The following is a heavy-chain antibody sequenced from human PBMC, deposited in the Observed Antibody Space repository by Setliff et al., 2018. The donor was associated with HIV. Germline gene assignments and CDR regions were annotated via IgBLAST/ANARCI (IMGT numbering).Heavy chain of an antibody. V-gene: IGHV1-69*13. J-gene: IGHJ5*02. Sequence: GASVKVSCKTSRRTFSEDAINWVRQAPGEGLEWVGGIIHILGTADYAEKFQGRVTITADEPRSTVYLEVSSLRSEDSAVYYCARDRFCSRGSCYEPNWFDPWGQGTLVTVSS. D-gene: IGHD2-15*01. CDR2: IIHILGTA. CDR3: ARDRFCSRGSCYEPNWFDP. CDR1: RRTFSEDA.